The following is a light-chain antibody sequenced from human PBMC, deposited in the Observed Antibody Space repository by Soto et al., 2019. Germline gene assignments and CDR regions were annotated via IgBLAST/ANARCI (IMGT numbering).Light chain of an antibody. V-gene: IGLV3-21*02. CDR1: NIGVKS. CDR2: DDS. CDR3: SSYTTSSSYF. J-gene: IGLJ1*01. Sequence: SYELTQPPSVSVAPGQTARVSCGGDNIGVKSVHWYQHQPGQAPVVVVYDDSERPSGIPERFSGSNSGNTASLTISGLQAEDEADYYCSSYTTSSSYFFGTGTKVTVL.